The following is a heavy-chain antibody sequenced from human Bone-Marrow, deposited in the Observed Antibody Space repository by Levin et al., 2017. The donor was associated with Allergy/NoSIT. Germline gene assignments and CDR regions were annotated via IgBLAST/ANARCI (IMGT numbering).Heavy chain of an antibody. V-gene: IGHV1-69*13. CDR2: VIPMFTTP. J-gene: IGHJ6*02. D-gene: IGHD6-6*01. CDR3: ARERGGYSSSPGDVGYAMDV. Sequence: SVKVSCKASGGTFSSYIISWVRQAPGQGLEWMGGVIPMFTTPNYAQRFQGRLTITADESTNTAYMELSSLKFEDTAVYYCARERGGYSSSPGDVGYAMDVWGQGTTVTVSS. CDR1: GGTFSSYI.